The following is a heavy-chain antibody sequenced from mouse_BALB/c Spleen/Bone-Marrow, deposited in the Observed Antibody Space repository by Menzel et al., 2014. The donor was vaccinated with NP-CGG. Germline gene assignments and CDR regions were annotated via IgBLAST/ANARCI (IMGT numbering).Heavy chain of an antibody. CDR2: INPSTGYT. V-gene: IGHV1-7*01. D-gene: IGHD2-4*01. Sequence: VQGVESGAELAKPGASVKMSCKASGYTFTSYWMHWVKQRPGQGLEWIGYINPSTGYTEYNQRFKDKATLTAVKSSTTAYMQLRSLTSEDSAVYYCARDDYDAIAYWGQGTPVTVSA. J-gene: IGHJ3*01. CDR1: GYTFTSYW. CDR3: ARDDYDAIAY.